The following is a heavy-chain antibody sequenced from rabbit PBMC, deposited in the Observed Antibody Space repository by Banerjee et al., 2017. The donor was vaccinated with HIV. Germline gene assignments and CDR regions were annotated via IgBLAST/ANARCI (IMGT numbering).Heavy chain of an antibody. CDR2: IYAGSTGTT. J-gene: IGHJ4*01. CDR1: GFSFSSTCW. D-gene: IGHD7-1*01. V-gene: IGHV1S40*01. Sequence: QSLEESGGDLVKPGASLTLTCTASGFSFSSTCWIYWVRQAPGKGLEWIGTIYAGSTGTTYYSSWAKGRFTISKTSSTTVTLQMTSLTAADTATYFCARDRDGDAGYGSLALWGPGTLVTVS. CDR3: ARDRDGDAGYGSLAL.